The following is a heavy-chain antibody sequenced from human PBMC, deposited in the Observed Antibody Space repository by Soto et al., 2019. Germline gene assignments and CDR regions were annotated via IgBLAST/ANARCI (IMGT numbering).Heavy chain of an antibody. CDR1: GGSFSGYY. CDR3: ARALNWFGP. J-gene: IGHJ5*02. CDR2: INHSGST. V-gene: IGHV4-34*01. Sequence: SETLSLTCAVYGGSFSGYYWSWIRQPPGKGLEWIGEINHSGSTNYNPSLKSRVTISVDTSKNQFSLKLSSVTAADTAVYYCARALNWFGPWGQGTLVTVSS.